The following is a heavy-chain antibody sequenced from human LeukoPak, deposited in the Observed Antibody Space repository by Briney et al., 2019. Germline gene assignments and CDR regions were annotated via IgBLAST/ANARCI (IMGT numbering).Heavy chain of an antibody. CDR3: ASTHCASPSCYSYYYSGLDV. CDR1: GGSISSGTHY. CDR2: IYNTVSA. D-gene: IGHD2-2*01. J-gene: IGHJ6*02. Sequence: SETLSLTCAVSGGSISSGTHYWNWIRQHPGQGLEWIGHIYNTVSAYYNPSLMSRVSISIDTSENQFSLKLSSVTAADTAVYYCASTHCASPSCYSYYYSGLDVWGQGTTVIVSS. V-gene: IGHV4-31*11.